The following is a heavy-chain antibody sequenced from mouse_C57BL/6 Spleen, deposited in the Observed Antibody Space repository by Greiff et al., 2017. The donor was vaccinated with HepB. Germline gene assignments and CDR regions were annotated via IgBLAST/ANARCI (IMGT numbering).Heavy chain of an antibody. CDR3: ARGGLTTESRGYFDY. Sequence: QVQLKESGAELVRPGASVKLSCKASGYTFTDYYINWVKQRPGQGLEWIARIYPGSGNTYYNEKFKGKATLTAEKSSSTAYMQLSSLTSEDSAVYFCARGGLTTESRGYFDYWGQGTTLTVSS. J-gene: IGHJ2*01. CDR1: GYTFTDYY. CDR2: IYPGSGNT. V-gene: IGHV1-76*01. D-gene: IGHD1-1*01.